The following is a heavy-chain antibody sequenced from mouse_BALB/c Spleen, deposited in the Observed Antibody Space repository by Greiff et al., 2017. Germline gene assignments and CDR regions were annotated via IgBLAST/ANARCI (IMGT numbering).Heavy chain of an antibody. CDR3: AKRRLRDYAMDY. CDR1: GYTFTSYW. D-gene: IGHD3-2*02. CDR2: INPSTGYT. V-gene: IGHV1-7*01. J-gene: IGHJ4*01. Sequence: VQLQQSGAELAKPGASVKMSCKASGYTFTSYWMHWVKQRPGQGLEWIGYINPSTGYTEYNQKFKDKATLTADKSSSTAYMQLSSLTSEDSAVYYCAKRRLRDYAMDYWGQGTSVTVSS.